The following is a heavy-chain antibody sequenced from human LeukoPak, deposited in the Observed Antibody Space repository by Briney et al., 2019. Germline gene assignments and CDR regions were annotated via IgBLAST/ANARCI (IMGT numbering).Heavy chain of an antibody. D-gene: IGHD2-15*01. CDR3: ARGVPLVVVVAATGVSGFDY. J-gene: IGHJ4*02. CDR2: ISSSGSTI. V-gene: IGHV3-48*03. CDR1: GFTFSSYE. Sequence: SGGSLRLSCAASGFTFSSYEMNWVRQAPGKGLEWVSYISSSGSTIYYADSVKGRFTISRDNAKSSLYLQMNSLRAEDTAVYYCARGVPLVVVVAATGVSGFDYWGQGTLVTVSS.